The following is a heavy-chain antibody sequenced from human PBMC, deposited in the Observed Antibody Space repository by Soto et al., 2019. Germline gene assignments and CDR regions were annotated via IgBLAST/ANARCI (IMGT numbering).Heavy chain of an antibody. CDR3: ASSHQQLVLWGYYYGMDV. Sequence: GASVKVSCKASGYTFTSYYMHWVRQAPGQGLEWMGIINPSGGSTSYAQKFQGRVTMTRDTSTSTVYMELSSLRSEDTAVYYCASSHQQLVLWGYYYGMDVWGQGTTVTVSS. V-gene: IGHV1-46*01. J-gene: IGHJ6*02. CDR2: INPSGGST. D-gene: IGHD6-13*01. CDR1: GYTFTSYY.